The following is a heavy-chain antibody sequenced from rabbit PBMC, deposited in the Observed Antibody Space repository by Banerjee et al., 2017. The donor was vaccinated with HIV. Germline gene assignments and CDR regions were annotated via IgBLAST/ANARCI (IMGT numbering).Heavy chain of an antibody. J-gene: IGHJ4*01. Sequence: QEQLEESGGDLVKPEGSLTLTCTASGFSFTNKYVMCWVHQAPGKGPEWIACIDAGSTGNTYYVSWAKGRFTISKTSSTTVTLQMTSLTAADTATYLCARDLAGVIGWNFNLWGQGTLVTVS. V-gene: IGHV1S45*01. D-gene: IGHD4-1*01. CDR2: IDAGSTGNT. CDR1: GFSFTNKYV. CDR3: ARDLAGVIGWNFNL.